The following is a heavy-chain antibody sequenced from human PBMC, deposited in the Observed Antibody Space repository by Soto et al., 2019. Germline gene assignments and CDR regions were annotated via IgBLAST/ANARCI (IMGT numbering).Heavy chain of an antibody. V-gene: IGHV3-21*01. CDR1: GFTFSSYS. D-gene: IGHD6-6*01. CDR3: ARVGGQLVPGFDY. J-gene: IGHJ4*02. Sequence: EVQLVESGGGLVKPGGSLRLSCAASGFTFSSYSMNWVRQAPGKGLEWVSSNSSSSSYIYYADSVKGRFTISRDNAKNSLYLQMNSLRAEDTAVYYCARVGGQLVPGFDYWGQGTLVTVSS. CDR2: NSSSSSYI.